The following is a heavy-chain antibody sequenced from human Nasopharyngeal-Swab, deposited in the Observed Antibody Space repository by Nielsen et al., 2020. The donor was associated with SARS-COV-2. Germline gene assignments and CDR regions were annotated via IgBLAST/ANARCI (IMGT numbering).Heavy chain of an antibody. D-gene: IGHD3-3*01. CDR1: GGSISSSSYY. V-gene: IGHV4-39*06. CDR2: IYYSGST. Sequence: SETLSLTCTVSGGSISSSSYYWGWIRQPPGKGLEWMGSIYYSGSTYYKQSLKSRVTISVDTSKNQFTLTLSSVTAADPAVYYCARGGVVPWFDYWGQGTLVTVSS. J-gene: IGHJ4*02. CDR3: ARGGVVPWFDY.